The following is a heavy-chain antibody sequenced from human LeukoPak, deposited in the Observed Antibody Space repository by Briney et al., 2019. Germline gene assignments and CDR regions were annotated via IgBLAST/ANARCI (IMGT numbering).Heavy chain of an antibody. V-gene: IGHV3-21*01. CDR3: ARDERAPHYYGNSGY. J-gene: IGHJ4*02. Sequence: PGGSLRLSCAAPGFTFSSYSMNWVRQAPGKGLEWVSSISSSSSYIYYADSVKGRFTISRDNAKNSLYLQMNSLRAEDTAVYYCARDERAPHYYGNSGYWGQGTLVTVSS. CDR2: ISSSSSYI. D-gene: IGHD3-3*01. CDR1: GFTFSSYS.